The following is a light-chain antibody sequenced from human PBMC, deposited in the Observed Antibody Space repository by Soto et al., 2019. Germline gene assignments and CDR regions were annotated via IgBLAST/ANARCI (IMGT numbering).Light chain of an antibody. CDR3: HQYNNWPPYT. V-gene: IGKV3-15*01. CDR2: GAS. Sequence: EIVMTQSPATLSVSPGERATLSCRASQSVGSNLAWYQQKPGQAPRLLIYGASTRATGVPARFSGSASGTEFSLTISSLQSEDFAVYYCHQYNNWPPYTFGQGTKLEIK. J-gene: IGKJ2*01. CDR1: QSVGSN.